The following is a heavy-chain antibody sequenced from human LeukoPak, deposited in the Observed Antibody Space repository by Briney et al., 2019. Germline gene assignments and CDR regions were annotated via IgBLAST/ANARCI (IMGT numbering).Heavy chain of an antibody. D-gene: IGHD5-18*01. J-gene: IGHJ4*02. V-gene: IGHV4-4*08. Sequence: SETLSLTCTVSGGSISSYYWSWIRQPPGKGLEWIGRIYTSGSTNYNPSLKSRVTISVDTSKNQFSLKLSSVTAADTAVYYCAREALGDTDMVSYFDYWGQGTLVTVSS. CDR3: AREALGDTDMVSYFDY. CDR2: IYTSGST. CDR1: GGSISSYY.